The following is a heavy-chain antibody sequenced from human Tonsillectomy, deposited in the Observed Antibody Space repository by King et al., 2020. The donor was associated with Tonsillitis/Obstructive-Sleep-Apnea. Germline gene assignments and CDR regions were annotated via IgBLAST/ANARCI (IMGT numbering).Heavy chain of an antibody. Sequence: VQLVESGGGVVQPGRSLRLSCAASGFTFNTYAMHWVRQAPGKGLEWVALISYDGSDKYYADSVKGRFTFSRDNSKNTLYLQMNSLRPEDTAVYYCARGGGVVPAAISPPSYMGVWGKGPTVTVSS. V-gene: IGHV3-30*01. CDR3: ARGGGVVPAAISPPSYMGV. CDR1: GFTFNTYA. CDR2: ISYDGSDK. D-gene: IGHD2-2*01. J-gene: IGHJ6*03.